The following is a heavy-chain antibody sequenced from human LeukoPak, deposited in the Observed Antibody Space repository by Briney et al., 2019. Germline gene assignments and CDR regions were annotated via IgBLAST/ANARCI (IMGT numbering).Heavy chain of an antibody. CDR3: ARGGRRDSSGWGFN. J-gene: IGHJ4*02. Sequence: GGSLRLSRAASGFTSRSYAMTWVRQAPGKGLEWGSAISGSGGSTYYADSVRGRFTISRDNSKNTLYLQMGSLGAEDMAVYYCARGGRRDSSGWGFNWGQGTLVTVSS. CDR1: GFTSRSYA. D-gene: IGHD6-19*01. CDR2: ISGSGGST. V-gene: IGHV3-23*01.